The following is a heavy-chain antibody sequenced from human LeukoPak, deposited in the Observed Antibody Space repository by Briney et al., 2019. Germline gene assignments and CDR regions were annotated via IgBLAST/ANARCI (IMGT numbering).Heavy chain of an antibody. J-gene: IGHJ6*03. D-gene: IGHD2-15*01. Sequence: PSETLSLTCTVSGGSISNYYWSWIRQPPGKGLEWIGYTYYSGSTNYSPSLKSRVTISVDTSKNQFSLKLSSVTAADTAVYYCARARCSGGSCSNYYYYYMDVWGKGTTVTVSS. CDR2: TYYSGST. CDR1: GGSISNYY. V-gene: IGHV4-59*01. CDR3: ARARCSGGSCSNYYYYYMDV.